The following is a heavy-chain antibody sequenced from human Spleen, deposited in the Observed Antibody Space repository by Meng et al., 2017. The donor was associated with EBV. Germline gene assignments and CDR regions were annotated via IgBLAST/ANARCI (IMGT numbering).Heavy chain of an antibody. J-gene: IGHJ4*02. CDR1: GGSSSGFY. CDR3: ARGPGRGVVARRAFSVGDY. D-gene: IGHD3-10*01. CDR2: INHSGST. V-gene: IGHV4-34*01. Sequence: QGELPQGGAGRLNPSETLSFTFAVCGGSSSGFYWSWLRQPPGKGLEWIGEINHSGSTNYNPSLKSRVTISVDTSKKQFSLKLSSVTAADTAVYYCARGPGRGVVARRAFSVGDYWGQGTLVTVSS.